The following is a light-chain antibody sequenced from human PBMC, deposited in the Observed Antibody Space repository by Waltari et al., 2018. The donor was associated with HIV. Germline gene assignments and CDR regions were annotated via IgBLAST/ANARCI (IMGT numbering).Light chain of an antibody. CDR3: QQFNSYPRT. CDR1: PDISSS. Sequence: DIQLTQSPSLLSASIGDRIPITCRASPDISSSLAWYQQKPGKAPELLIYAASTLQSGVPSRFSGSGSGTEFTLTISSLQPEDFATYYCQQFNSYPRTFGPGTKVDVK. J-gene: IGKJ3*01. CDR2: AAS. V-gene: IGKV1-9*01.